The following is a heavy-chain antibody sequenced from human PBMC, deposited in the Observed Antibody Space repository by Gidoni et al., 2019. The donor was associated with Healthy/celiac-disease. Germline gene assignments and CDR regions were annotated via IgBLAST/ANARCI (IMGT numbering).Heavy chain of an antibody. CDR2: IYPGDSDT. CDR1: GYSFTSYW. Sequence: EVQLVQSGAEVKKPGESLKISCKGSGYSFTSYWIGWVRQMPGKGLEWMGIIYPGDSDTRYSPSFQGQVTISADKSISTAYLQWSSLKASDTAMYYCARHGPHPIYGSGSYYTGFFDYWGQGTLVTVSS. D-gene: IGHD3-10*01. V-gene: IGHV5-51*01. J-gene: IGHJ4*02. CDR3: ARHGPHPIYGSGSYYTGFFDY.